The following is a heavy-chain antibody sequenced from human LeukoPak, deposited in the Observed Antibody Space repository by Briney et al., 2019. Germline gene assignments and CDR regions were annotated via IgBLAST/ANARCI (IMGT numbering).Heavy chain of an antibody. CDR2: ISTNGDTT. V-gene: IGHV3-64D*06. Sequence: GSLRLSCSASGFIFSTYAMYWVRQAPGKGLEYVSAISTNGDTTYYADSVKGRFTISRDNSKNTLYLQMSSLRAEDTAVYYCVKGPYSSTWPYFDYWGQGTLVTVSS. CDR1: GFIFSTYA. J-gene: IGHJ4*02. CDR3: VKGPYSSTWPYFDY. D-gene: IGHD6-13*01.